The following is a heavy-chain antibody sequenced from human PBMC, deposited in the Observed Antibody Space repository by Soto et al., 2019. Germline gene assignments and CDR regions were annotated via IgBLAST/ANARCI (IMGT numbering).Heavy chain of an antibody. V-gene: IGHV4-34*01. CDR3: ARMYYYDSRGFDY. J-gene: IGHJ4*02. Sequence: SETLSLTCAVYGGSFSGYYWSWIRQPPGKGLEWIGEINHSGSTNYNPSLKSRVTISVDTYKNQFSLKLSSVTAADTAVSYCARMYYYDSRGFDYWGQGTLVT. D-gene: IGHD3-22*01. CDR1: GGSFSGYY. CDR2: INHSGST.